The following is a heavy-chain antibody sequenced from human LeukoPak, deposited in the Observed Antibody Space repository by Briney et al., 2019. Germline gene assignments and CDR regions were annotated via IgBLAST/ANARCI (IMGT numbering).Heavy chain of an antibody. Sequence: ASVKVSCKASGYTFTGYYMHWVRQAPGQGLEWMGWINPNSGGTNYAQKFRGRVTMTRDTSISTAYMELSRLRSDDTAVYYCARVRGPYSSSPTVGYWGQGTLVTVSS. D-gene: IGHD6-13*01. CDR3: ARVRGPYSSSPTVGY. CDR2: INPNSGGT. J-gene: IGHJ4*02. V-gene: IGHV1-2*02. CDR1: GYTFTGYY.